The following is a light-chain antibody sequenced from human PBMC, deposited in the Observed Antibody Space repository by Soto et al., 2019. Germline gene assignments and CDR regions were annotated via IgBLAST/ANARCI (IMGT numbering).Light chain of an antibody. V-gene: IGKV3-11*01. J-gene: IGKJ3*01. Sequence: EIVLTLSPATLCLSPGERGTLSCRASQSVSSYLAWYQQKPGQAPRLLIYDASNRATGIPARFSGSGSGTDFTLTISSLEPEDFAVYYCQQRSNWPPGFTFGPGTNVDIK. CDR3: QQRSNWPPGFT. CDR1: QSVSSY. CDR2: DAS.